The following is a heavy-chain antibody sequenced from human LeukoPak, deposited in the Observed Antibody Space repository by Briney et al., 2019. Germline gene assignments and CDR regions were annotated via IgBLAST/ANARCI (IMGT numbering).Heavy chain of an antibody. CDR1: GGTFSSYA. CDR2: IIPILGIA. J-gene: IGHJ4*02. V-gene: IGHV1-69*04. D-gene: IGHD4-23*01. CDR3: ARDRRYGGNSGGGFDY. Sequence: SVKVSCTASGGTFSSYAISWVRQAPGQGLEWMGRIIPILGIANYAQKFQGRVTITADKSTSTAYMELSSLRSEDTAVYYCARDRRYGGNSGGGFDYWGQGTLVTVSS.